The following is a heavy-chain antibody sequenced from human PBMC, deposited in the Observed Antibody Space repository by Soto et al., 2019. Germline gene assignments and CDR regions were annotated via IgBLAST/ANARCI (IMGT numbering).Heavy chain of an antibody. V-gene: IGHV4-34*01. D-gene: IGHD6-13*01. J-gene: IGHJ6*02. CDR3: ARGKRYSSSWYDYYYYGMDV. CDR2: TNHSGST. CDR1: GGSFSGYY. Sequence: QVQLQQWGAGLLKPSETLSLTCAVYGGSFSGYYWSWIRQPPGKGLEWIGETNHSGSTNYNPSLKSRVTISVDTSKNQFSLKLSSVTAADTAVYYCARGKRYSSSWYDYYYYGMDVWGQGTTVTVSS.